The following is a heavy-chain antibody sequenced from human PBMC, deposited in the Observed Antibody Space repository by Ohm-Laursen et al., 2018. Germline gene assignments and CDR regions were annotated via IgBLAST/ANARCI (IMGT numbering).Heavy chain of an antibody. J-gene: IGHJ4*02. Sequence: SLRLSCAASGFTFSSYGMHWVRQAPGKGLEWVAVISYDGSNKYYADSVKGRFTISRDNSKNTLYLQMNSLRADDTAVYYCARDKGGVTFDYWGQGTLVTVSS. CDR1: GFTFSSYG. CDR2: ISYDGSNK. CDR3: ARDKGGVTFDY. V-gene: IGHV3-30*03. D-gene: IGHD5-18*01.